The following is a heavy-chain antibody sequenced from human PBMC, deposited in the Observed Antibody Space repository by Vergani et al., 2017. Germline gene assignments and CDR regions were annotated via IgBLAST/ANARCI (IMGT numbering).Heavy chain of an antibody. CDR3: ATSSFSGGSCYVPLDY. CDR1: GDTFSNYA. V-gene: IGHV1-69*13. CDR2: IIPILGTA. J-gene: IGHJ4*02. D-gene: IGHD2-15*01. Sequence: QVQLLQSGAAVRKPGSSVTVSCKASGDTFSNYAITWVRQAPGQGLEWMGGIIPILGTANYAQKFQGRVTITADESTSTAYMEMSSLRSEDTAVYYCATSSFSGGSCYVPLDYWGQGTLVTVSS.